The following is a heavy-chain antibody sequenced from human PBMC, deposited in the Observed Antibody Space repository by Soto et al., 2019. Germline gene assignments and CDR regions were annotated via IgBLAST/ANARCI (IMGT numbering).Heavy chain of an antibody. CDR1: GFTFSSYS. J-gene: IGHJ4*02. V-gene: IGHV3-21*01. Sequence: GGSLRLSCAASGFTFSSYSMNWVRQALGKGLEWVSSISSSSSYIYYADSVKGRFTTSRDNAKNSLYLQMNSLRAEDTAVYYCARNNYYDSSGDRAASFDYWGQGTLVTVSS. CDR2: ISSSSSYI. D-gene: IGHD3-22*01. CDR3: ARNNYYDSSGDRAASFDY.